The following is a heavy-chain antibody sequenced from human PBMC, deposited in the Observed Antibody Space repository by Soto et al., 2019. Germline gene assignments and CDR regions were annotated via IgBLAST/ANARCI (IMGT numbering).Heavy chain of an antibody. J-gene: IGHJ2*01. CDR3: AKNRGSGSYPDWKLAV. V-gene: IGHV3-23*01. CDR2: IHGGGDYT. CDR1: GFTFSNYA. D-gene: IGHD1-26*01. Sequence: EVQVLESGGGLVQPGGSLRLSCAASGFTFSNYAMSWVRQAPGKGLEWVSTIHGGGDYTHYTDSVKGRFTSSRDYSRNTLFLQMSSLRAADTAVYYCAKNRGSGSYPDWKLAVWGRGTLVTVSS.